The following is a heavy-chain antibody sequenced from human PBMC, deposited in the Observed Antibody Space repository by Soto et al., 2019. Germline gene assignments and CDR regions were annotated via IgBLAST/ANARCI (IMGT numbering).Heavy chain of an antibody. J-gene: IGHJ4*02. V-gene: IGHV3-30*18. CDR2: ISYDGSDK. CDR3: AKNPESYAWGLEGYCDY. Sequence: ESGGGVVQPGRSLRVSCAASGFTFSSYGMNWVCQAPGKGLEWVAIISYDGSDKYYADSVKGRFTISRDNSKNTLYLQMNSLRGEDTAVYYCAKNPESYAWGLEGYCDYWGQGTLVTVSS. CDR1: GFTFSSYG. D-gene: IGHD3-16*01.